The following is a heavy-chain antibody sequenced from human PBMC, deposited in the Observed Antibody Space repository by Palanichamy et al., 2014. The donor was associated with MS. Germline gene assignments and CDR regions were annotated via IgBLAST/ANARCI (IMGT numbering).Heavy chain of an antibody. D-gene: IGHD2-15*01. CDR2: ISSSSSTM. Sequence: EVQLVESGGGLAQPGGSLRLSCAASGFTFNSYSMNWVRQAPGKGLEWVSYISSSSSTMYYADSVKGRFTISRDNAKNSLYLQMNSPRAEDTAVYYCARGSTYSLAFAIWGQGIMVTVSS. V-gene: IGHV3-48*01. CDR3: ARGSTYSLAFAI. CDR1: GFTFNSYS. J-gene: IGHJ3*02.